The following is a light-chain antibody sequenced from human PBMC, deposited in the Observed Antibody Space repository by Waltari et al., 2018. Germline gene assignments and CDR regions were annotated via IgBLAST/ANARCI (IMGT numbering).Light chain of an antibody. J-gene: IGLJ2*01. CDR1: KLGDRY. Sequence: SYELTQPPSVSVSPGQTASITCSGDKLGDRYVSWYQQKPGQSPVLVIYQHSKRPSRIPERFSGSNSGNTVTLTISGTQAMDEADYYCQAWDTKVFGGGTKLTVL. CDR3: QAWDTKV. CDR2: QHS. V-gene: IGLV3-1*01.